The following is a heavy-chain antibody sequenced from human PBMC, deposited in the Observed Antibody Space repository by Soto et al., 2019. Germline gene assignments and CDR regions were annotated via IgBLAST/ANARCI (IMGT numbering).Heavy chain of an antibody. J-gene: IGHJ4*02. V-gene: IGHV3-33*01. Sequence: QVQLVESGGGVVQPGRSLRLSCAASGFTFSSYGMHWVRQAPGKGLEWVAVIWYDGSNKYYADSVKGRFTISRDNSKNTLYLQMNSLRAEDTAVYYCARDESPPYDDFWSGYYSLFDYWGQGTLVTVSS. CDR3: ARDESPPYDDFWSGYYSLFDY. D-gene: IGHD3-3*01. CDR1: GFTFSSYG. CDR2: IWYDGSNK.